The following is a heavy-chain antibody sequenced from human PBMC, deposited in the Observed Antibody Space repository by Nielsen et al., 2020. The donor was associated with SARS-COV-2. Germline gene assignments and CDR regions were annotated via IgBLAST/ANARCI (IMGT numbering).Heavy chain of an antibody. CDR2: INHSGST. CDR1: GGSFSGYY. J-gene: IGHJ4*02. CDR3: ARRVTPEGEGFDY. V-gene: IGHV4-34*01. Sequence: SDTLSLTGAVYGGSFSGYYWSWIRQPPGKGLEWIGEINHSGSTNYNPSLKSRVTISVDTSKNQFSLKLSSVTAADTAVYYCARRVTPEGEGFDYWGQGTLVTVSS.